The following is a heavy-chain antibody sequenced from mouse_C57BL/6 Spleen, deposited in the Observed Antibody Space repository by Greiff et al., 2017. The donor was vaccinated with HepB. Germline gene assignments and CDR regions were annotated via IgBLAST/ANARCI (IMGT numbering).Heavy chain of an antibody. D-gene: IGHD1-1*01. Sequence: VQLQQPGAELVRPGSSVKLSCKASGYTFTSYWMHWVKQRPIQGLEWIGNIDPSDSETHYNQKFKDKATLTVDKSSSTAYMQLSSLTSEDSAVYYCARLRYYGSSYYFDYWGQGTTLTVSS. J-gene: IGHJ2*01. V-gene: IGHV1-52*01. CDR1: GYTFTSYW. CDR2: IDPSDSET. CDR3: ARLRYYGSSYYFDY.